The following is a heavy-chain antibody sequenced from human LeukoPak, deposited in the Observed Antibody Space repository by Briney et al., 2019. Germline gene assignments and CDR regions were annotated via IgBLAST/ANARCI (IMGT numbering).Heavy chain of an antibody. Sequence: GGSLRLSCAASEFTFSSYAMSWVREAPGKGLEWVSAISGSGGSTYYADSVKGRFTISRDNSKNTLYLQMNSLRAEDTAVHYCAKTLDGFMDVWGKGTTVTISS. CDR3: AKTLDGFMDV. J-gene: IGHJ6*03. V-gene: IGHV3-23*01. CDR2: ISGSGGST. D-gene: IGHD3/OR15-3a*01. CDR1: EFTFSSYA.